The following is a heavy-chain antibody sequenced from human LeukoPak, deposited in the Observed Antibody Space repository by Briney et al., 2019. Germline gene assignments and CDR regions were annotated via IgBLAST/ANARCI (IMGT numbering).Heavy chain of an antibody. CDR1: GFTFSSYE. Sequence: GGSLRLSCAASGFTFSSYEMSWVRQAPGKGLEWISDISNTGDIIHYADSVEGRFTISRDNAKTSFYLQMNSLGAEDTAIYYCAKDATAALGTVYMDVWGKGTTVSTSS. CDR2: ISNTGDII. J-gene: IGHJ6*03. V-gene: IGHV3-48*03. D-gene: IGHD6-13*01. CDR3: AKDATAALGTVYMDV.